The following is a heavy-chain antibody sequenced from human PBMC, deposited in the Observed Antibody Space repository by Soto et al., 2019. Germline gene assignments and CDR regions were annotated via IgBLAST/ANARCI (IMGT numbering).Heavy chain of an antibody. V-gene: IGHV4-59*04. CDR3: GRMPVTLNGFGP. CDR1: GGSISSYY. CDR2: IYYSGST. D-gene: IGHD4-17*01. Sequence: PSESLALTCTVSGGSISSYYCAWIRQPPGEGLEWIGNIYYSGSTYYNPSLESRVTISIDTSKNQFSLKLSSVTAADTAVYYWGRMPVTLNGFGPWAEGTLVTVPS. J-gene: IGHJ5*02.